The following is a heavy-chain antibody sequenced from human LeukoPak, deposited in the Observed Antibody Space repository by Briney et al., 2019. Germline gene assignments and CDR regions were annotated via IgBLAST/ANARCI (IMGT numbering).Heavy chain of an antibody. D-gene: IGHD2-2*02. CDR1: GFTFSSYG. CDR3: AKSAAIAHHYYYCMDV. J-gene: IGHJ6*03. V-gene: IGHV3-30*02. CDR2: IRYDGSNK. Sequence: GGSLRLSCAASGFTFSSYGMHWVRQAPGKGLEWVAFIRYDGSNKYYADSVKGRFTISRDNSKNTLYLQMNSLRAEDTAVYYCAKSAAIAHHYYYCMDVWGNGTTVTVSS.